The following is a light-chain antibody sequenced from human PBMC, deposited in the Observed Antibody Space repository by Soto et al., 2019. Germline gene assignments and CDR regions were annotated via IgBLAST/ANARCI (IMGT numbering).Light chain of an antibody. CDR3: HQSYSTPPT. CDR1: QNIARY. Sequence: DTQMTQSPSSLSASVGDRVTITCRASQNIARYVNWYQQKPGKAPKLLLFAASRLQSGVPSRFSGSGSGTDFTLQISSLQPADFATYYCHQSYSTPPTFGGGTKVEIK. J-gene: IGKJ4*01. V-gene: IGKV1-39*01. CDR2: AAS.